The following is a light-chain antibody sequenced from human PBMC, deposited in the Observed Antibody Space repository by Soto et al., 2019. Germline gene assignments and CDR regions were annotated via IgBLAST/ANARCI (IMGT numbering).Light chain of an antibody. J-gene: IGLJ2*01. CDR1: SSDVGSYDL. Sequence: QSALTQPASVSGSPGQSTTISCTGASSDVGSYDLVSWYQQSPGKAPELIIYEASKRPSGVSTRFSGSKSGNTASLTISGLQAEDEADYYCCSYGGSDTFVIFGGGTKVTVL. V-gene: IGLV2-23*02. CDR3: CSYGGSDTFVI. CDR2: EAS.